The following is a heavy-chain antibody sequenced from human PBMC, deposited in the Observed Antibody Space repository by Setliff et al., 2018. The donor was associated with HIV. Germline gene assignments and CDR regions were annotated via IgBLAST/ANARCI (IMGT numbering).Heavy chain of an antibody. D-gene: IGHD2-21*01. CDR1: GGSISSGHYY. J-gene: IGHJ6*03. CDR2: IYSSGST. Sequence: PSETLSLTCTVSGGSISSGHYYWSWLRQPAGKGLEWIGHIYSSGSTNFNPSLKSRVTISVDTSKNQFSLKLSSVTAADTAVYYCAKQYCGGDCYSDSYYYMDVWGKGTTVTVSS. V-gene: IGHV4-61*09. CDR3: AKQYCGGDCYSDSYYYMDV.